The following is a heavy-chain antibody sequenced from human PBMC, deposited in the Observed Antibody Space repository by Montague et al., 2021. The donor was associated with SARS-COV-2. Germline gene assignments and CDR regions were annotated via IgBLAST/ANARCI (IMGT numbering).Heavy chain of an antibody. Sequence: SETLSLTCTVSGGSITGYYWSWIRQSPGKGLEWIGYIYYSGSTKYNPFLESRVTVSVDRSKNQVSLKLSSVTPADTAVYYCARLLKSCSNGVCRTYYYYANDVWGQGTTVTVSS. D-gene: IGHD2-8*01. CDR3: ARLLKSCSNGVCRTYYYYANDV. CDR1: GGSITGYY. J-gene: IGHJ6*02. CDR2: IYYSGST. V-gene: IGHV4-59*01.